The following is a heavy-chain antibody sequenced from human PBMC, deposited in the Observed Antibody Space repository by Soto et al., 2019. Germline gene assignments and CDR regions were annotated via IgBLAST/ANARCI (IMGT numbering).Heavy chain of an antibody. J-gene: IGHJ4*02. CDR3: AKDRGHYDILTGYYTTAYYFDY. CDR1: GFTFSSYG. Sequence: QVQLVESGGGVVQPGRSLRLSCAASGFTFSSYGMHWVRQAPGKGLEWVAVISYDGSNKYYADSVKGRFTISRDNSKNTSYLQMNSLRGEDTAVYYCAKDRGHYDILTGYYTTAYYFDYWGQGTLVTVSS. D-gene: IGHD3-9*01. CDR2: ISYDGSNK. V-gene: IGHV3-30*18.